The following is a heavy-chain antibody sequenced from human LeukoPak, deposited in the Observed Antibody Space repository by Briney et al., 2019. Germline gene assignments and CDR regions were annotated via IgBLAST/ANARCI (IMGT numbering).Heavy chain of an antibody. CDR1: GYTFTSYG. J-gene: IGHJ6*03. D-gene: IGHD3-3*01. CDR2: ISAYNGNK. Sequence: ASVKVSCQASGYTFTSYGISWVRQAPGQGLEWMGWISAYNGNKNYAQKFQGRATMTTDTSTSTAYMELRSLRSDDTAVYYCARDGSATYDFWSGSYPEWADYYYFYMDVWGKGTTVTVSS. CDR3: ARDGSATYDFWSGSYPEWADYYYFYMDV. V-gene: IGHV1-18*01.